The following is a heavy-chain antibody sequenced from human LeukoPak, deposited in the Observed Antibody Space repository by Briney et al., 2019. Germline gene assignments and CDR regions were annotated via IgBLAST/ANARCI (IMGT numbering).Heavy chain of an antibody. Sequence: GGSLRLSCAASGFTFSRYSINWVRQAPGKGLEWVSSISSSGTYIYYAASLKGRFTISRDNAKNSLYLQMNSLRAEDTAVYYYARDSSGYLGHIDYWGQGTLVTVSS. D-gene: IGHD3-22*01. V-gene: IGHV3-21*01. CDR3: ARDSSGYLGHIDY. CDR1: GFTFSRYS. CDR2: ISSSGTYI. J-gene: IGHJ4*02.